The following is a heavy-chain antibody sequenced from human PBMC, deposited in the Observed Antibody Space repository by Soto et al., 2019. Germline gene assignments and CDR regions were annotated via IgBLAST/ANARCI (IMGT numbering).Heavy chain of an antibody. CDR1: GYTFSTYY. V-gene: IGHV1-69*13. CDR3: ARTTPVVTAIAYDY. D-gene: IGHD2-21*02. Sequence: SVKVSCKASGYTFSTYYLHWVRQAPGQGLKWMGGIIPIFGTANYAQKFQGRVTITADESTSTAYMELSSLRSEDTAVYYCARTTPVVTAIAYDYWGQGTLVTVSS. J-gene: IGHJ4*02. CDR2: IIPIFGTA.